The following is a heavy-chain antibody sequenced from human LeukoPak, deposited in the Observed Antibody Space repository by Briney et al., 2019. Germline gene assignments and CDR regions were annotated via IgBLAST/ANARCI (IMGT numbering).Heavy chain of an antibody. CDR1: GYTFTSYY. V-gene: IGHV1-2*02. D-gene: IGHD2-2*01. Sequence: VASVKVSCKASGYTFTSYYMHWVRQAPGQGLEWMGWINPNSGGTNYAQKFQGRVTMTRDTSISTAYMELSRLRSDDTAVYYCARGCQYQLLIFLYYYMDVWGKGTTVTISS. CDR2: INPNSGGT. CDR3: ARGCQYQLLIFLYYYMDV. J-gene: IGHJ6*03.